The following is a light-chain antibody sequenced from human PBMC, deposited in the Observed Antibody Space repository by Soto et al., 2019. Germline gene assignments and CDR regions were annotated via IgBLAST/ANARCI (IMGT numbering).Light chain of an antibody. V-gene: IGKV1-33*01. CDR2: DAS. J-gene: IGKJ5*01. CDR1: QDIRYY. Sequence: IQMTQSPSSLSASVGDRVTISCRASQDIRYYLNWYQQKTGQAPKLLIYDASQLKTGVPSRFSGSGSGTDFTFTINNLQPEDIGTYYCQHYNGFPITFGQGTRLEIK. CDR3: QHYNGFPIT.